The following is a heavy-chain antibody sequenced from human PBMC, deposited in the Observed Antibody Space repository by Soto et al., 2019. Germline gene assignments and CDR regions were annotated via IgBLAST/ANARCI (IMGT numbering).Heavy chain of an antibody. CDR3: ARHEGNGNVWPLDY. V-gene: IGHV4-39*01. CDR1: GDSIGTTHSY. CDR2: IHYSGST. J-gene: IGHJ4*02. D-gene: IGHD2-8*01. Sequence: SETLSLTCTVSGDSIGTTHSYWAWIRQSPGKGLEWIGNIHYSGSTYYMPSLRSRVTLSVDTSKNQFSLRLTSVTAEDTAVYYCARHEGNGNVWPLDYWGQG.